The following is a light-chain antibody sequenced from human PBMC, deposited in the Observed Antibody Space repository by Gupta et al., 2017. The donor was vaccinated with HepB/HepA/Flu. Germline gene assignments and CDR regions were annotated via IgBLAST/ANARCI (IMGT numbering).Light chain of an antibody. Sequence: HSTLTQPASVSESLQQWSTISCTGTSSDIGDYNYVSWYQQHPGKAPKVLIYDVSNRTPEVSARFSGSKSGNTATLTISGRQDADESDYYCNTFTSSRTVVFGGGTKLTVL. CDR2: DVS. V-gene: IGLV2-14*03. CDR3: NTFTSSRTVV. CDR1: SSDIGDYNY. J-gene: IGLJ2*01.